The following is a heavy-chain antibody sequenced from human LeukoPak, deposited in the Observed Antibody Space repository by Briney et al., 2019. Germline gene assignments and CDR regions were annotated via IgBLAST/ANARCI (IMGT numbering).Heavy chain of an antibody. CDR3: VRDQTRQGGGLDV. V-gene: IGHV4-59*12. CDR2: IYYSGST. D-gene: IGHD4-23*01. J-gene: IGHJ3*01. Sequence: SETLSLTCTVSGGSISSYYWSWIRQPPGKGLEWIGYIYYSGSTNYNPSLKSRVTISVDTSKNQFSLKLSSVTAADTAVYFCVRDQTRQGGGLDVWGQGTRVTVSS. CDR1: GGSISSYY.